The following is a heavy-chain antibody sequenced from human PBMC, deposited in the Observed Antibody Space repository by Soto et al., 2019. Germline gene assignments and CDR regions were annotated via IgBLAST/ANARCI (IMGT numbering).Heavy chain of an antibody. CDR3: ARAPQQLLIDY. J-gene: IGHJ4*02. CDR1: GFTFSSYS. CDR2: ISSSSSYI. D-gene: IGHD1-26*01. V-gene: IGHV3-21*01. Sequence: GGSLRLSXAASGFTFSSYSMNWVRQAPGKGLEWVSSISSSSSYIYYADSVKGRFTISRDNAKNSLYLQMNSLRAEDTAVYYCARAPQQLLIDYWGQGTLVTVSS.